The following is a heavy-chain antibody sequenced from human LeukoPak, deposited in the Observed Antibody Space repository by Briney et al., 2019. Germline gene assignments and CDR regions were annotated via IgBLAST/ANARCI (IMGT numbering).Heavy chain of an antibody. CDR2: VSASSDI. J-gene: IGHJ4*02. CDR3: ASIPSRKQLVDY. D-gene: IGHD6-13*01. Sequence: GGSLRLSCAASGFTFSSYTMNWVRQAPGKGLQWVSTVSASSDIHYSDSVKGRFTISRDNARNSLYLQMNSLRDEDTAVYYCASIPSRKQLVDYWGQGTLVTVSS. V-gene: IGHV3-48*02. CDR1: GFTFSSYT.